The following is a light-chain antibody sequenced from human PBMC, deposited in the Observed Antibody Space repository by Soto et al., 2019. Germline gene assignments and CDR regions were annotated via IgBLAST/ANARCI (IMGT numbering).Light chain of an antibody. CDR2: DAS. V-gene: IGKV1-5*01. CDR1: QSITDW. CDR3: QQYNAYPFT. J-gene: IGKJ3*01. Sequence: IQMTQSPSTPSASVGDRVTVTCRASQSITDWLAWYQQKPGKAPQLLIYDASSLETGVPSRFSGRGSGTEFTLTISSLQPEDFATYYCQQYNAYPFTFGPGTTVDI.